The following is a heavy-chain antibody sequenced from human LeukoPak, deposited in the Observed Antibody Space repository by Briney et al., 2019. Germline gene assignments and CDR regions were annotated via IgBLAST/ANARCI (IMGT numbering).Heavy chain of an antibody. CDR3: ARQGITIFGVVREFDY. D-gene: IGHD3-3*01. V-gene: IGHV1-46*01. J-gene: IGHJ4*02. CDR1: GYTFTSYY. Sequence: ASVTVSCKASGYTFTSYYMHWVRQAPGQGLEWMGIINPSGGSTSHAQKFQGRVTMTRDMSTSTVYMELSSLRSEDTAVYYCARQGITIFGVVREFDYWGQGTLVTVSS. CDR2: INPSGGST.